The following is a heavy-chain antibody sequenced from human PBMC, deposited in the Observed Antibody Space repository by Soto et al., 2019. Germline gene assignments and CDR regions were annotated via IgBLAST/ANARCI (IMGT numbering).Heavy chain of an antibody. CDR2: IDPSDSYT. Sequence: GESLKISCKGSGYSFTSYWISWVRQMPGKGLEWMGRIDPSDSYTNYSPSSQGHVTISADKSISTAYLQWSSLKASDTAMYYCARHQLTYDILTGYYGMDVWGQGTTVTVSS. J-gene: IGHJ6*02. CDR3: ARHQLTYDILTGYYGMDV. D-gene: IGHD3-9*01. CDR1: GYSFTSYW. V-gene: IGHV5-10-1*01.